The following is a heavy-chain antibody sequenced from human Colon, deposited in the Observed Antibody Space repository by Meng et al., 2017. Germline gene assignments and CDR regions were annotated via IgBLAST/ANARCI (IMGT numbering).Heavy chain of an antibody. CDR1: GYTFSRYA. D-gene: IGHD1-14*01. CDR2: SYPGNGNV. Sequence: VQLVQSGSEVKRPGASVKVPCKASGYTFSRYAIHWVRQAPGQRFEWLGWSYPGNGNVRYSQKFQDRVTITMDTSATTVYMELRSLTPEDTAMYYCARVNLGDDWFDPWGQGTLVTVSS. J-gene: IGHJ5*02. V-gene: IGHV1-3*01. CDR3: ARVNLGDDWFDP.